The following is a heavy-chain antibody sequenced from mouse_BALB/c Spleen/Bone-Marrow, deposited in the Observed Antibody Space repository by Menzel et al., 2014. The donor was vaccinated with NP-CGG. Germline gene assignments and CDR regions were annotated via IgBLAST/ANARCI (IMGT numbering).Heavy chain of an antibody. D-gene: IGHD2-2*01. Sequence: QVQLKQSGAELARPGASVKMSCKASGYTFTTYTMHWVKQRPGQGLEWIGYINPSSGYTNYNQKFKDKATLTADKSSSTAYMQLSSLTSEDSAVYFCAKRDIYHGYDGNAMDYWGQGTSVTVSS. CDR1: GYTFTTYT. CDR2: INPSSGYT. V-gene: IGHV1-4*01. J-gene: IGHJ4*01. CDR3: AKRDIYHGYDGNAMDY.